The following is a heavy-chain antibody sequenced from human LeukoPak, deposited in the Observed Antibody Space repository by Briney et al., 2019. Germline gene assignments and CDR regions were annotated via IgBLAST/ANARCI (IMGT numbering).Heavy chain of an antibody. CDR3: ARHPSNCYDSSGYFGCFDP. D-gene: IGHD3-22*01. Sequence: ASVKVSCKASGYTFTNYYMHWVRQAPGQGLEWMGIINPSGGGTTYAQKFQGRVSMTRDTSTSTFYMDLSSLRSEDTAVYYCARHPSNCYDSSGYFGCFDPWGQGTLVTVSS. CDR1: GYTFTNYY. CDR2: INPSGGGT. V-gene: IGHV1-46*01. J-gene: IGHJ5*02.